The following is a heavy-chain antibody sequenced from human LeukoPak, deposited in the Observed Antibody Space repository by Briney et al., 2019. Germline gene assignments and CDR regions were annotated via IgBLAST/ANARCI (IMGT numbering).Heavy chain of an antibody. CDR1: GFNFGAHT. J-gene: IGHJ4*02. CDR3: ARDFFHSSESRPFDY. D-gene: IGHD3-22*01. CDR2: IFSRSESI. Sequence: PGGSLRLSCAASGFNFGAHTINWVRQAPGKGLEWVSSIFSRSESILYADSVKGRFTISRDNAKNLLYMQMDSLRVEDTAVYYCARDFFHSSESRPFDYWGQGILVTVSS. V-gene: IGHV3-21*06.